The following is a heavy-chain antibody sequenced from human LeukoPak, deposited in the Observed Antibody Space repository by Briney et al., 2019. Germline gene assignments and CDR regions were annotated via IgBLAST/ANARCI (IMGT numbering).Heavy chain of an antibody. CDR3: AKQSGYSYGPPEDYYYGMDV. V-gene: IGHV3-23*01. Sequence: GGSLRLSCAASGFTFSNAWMSWVRQAPGKGLEWVSAISGSGGSTYYADSVKGRFTISRDNSKNTLYLQMNSLRAEDTAVYYCAKQSGYSYGPPEDYYYGMDVWGQGTTVTVSS. CDR2: ISGSGGST. CDR1: GFTFSNAW. J-gene: IGHJ6*02. D-gene: IGHD5-18*01.